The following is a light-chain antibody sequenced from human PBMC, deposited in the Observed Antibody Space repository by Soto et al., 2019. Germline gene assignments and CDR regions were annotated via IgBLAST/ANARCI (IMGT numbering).Light chain of an antibody. J-gene: IGLJ1*01. CDR3: QSYDSSLSVYV. CDR2: GNN. CDR1: SSNIGAGYD. V-gene: IGLV1-40*01. Sequence: QSVLTQPPSVSGVPGQRVTISCTGSSSNIGAGYDVHWYQQLPGTAPKLLIYGNNNRPSGVPDRFSGSKSGTSASLAITGLQAEDEAGYYCQSYDSSLSVYVFGTGTKVTVL.